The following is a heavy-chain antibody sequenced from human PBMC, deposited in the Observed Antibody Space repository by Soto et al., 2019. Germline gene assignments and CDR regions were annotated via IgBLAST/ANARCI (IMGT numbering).Heavy chain of an antibody. V-gene: IGHV4-59*08. CDR1: GGSISSYY. D-gene: IGHD3-22*01. CDR2: IYYSGST. CDR3: ARDYDSSGYPRYYFDY. Sequence: PSETLSLTCTVSGGSISSYYWSWIRQPPGKGLEWIGYIYYSGSTNYNPSLKSRVTISVDTSKNQFSLKLSSVTAADTAVYYCARDYDSSGYPRYYFDYWGQGTLVTVS. J-gene: IGHJ4*02.